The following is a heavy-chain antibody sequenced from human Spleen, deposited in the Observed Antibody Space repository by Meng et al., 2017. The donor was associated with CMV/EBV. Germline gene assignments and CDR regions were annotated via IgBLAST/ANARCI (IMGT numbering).Heavy chain of an antibody. V-gene: IGHV1-69*05. CDR1: GTFNSYA. D-gene: IGHD6-19*01. CDR3: ATGDSTGWYRFSWFDP. CDR2: IIPIFGTT. J-gene: IGHJ5*02. Sequence: GTFNSYAISWVRQAPGQGLEWMGAIIPIFGTTNYAQKFQGRVSITTDASMSTAYMELSSLRSEDTAFYYCATGDSTGWYRFSWFDPWGQGTLVTVSS.